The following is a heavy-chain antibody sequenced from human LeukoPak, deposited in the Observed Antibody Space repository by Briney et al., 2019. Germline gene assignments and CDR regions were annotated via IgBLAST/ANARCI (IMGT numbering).Heavy chain of an antibody. J-gene: IGHJ4*02. CDR2: ISSSSSYI. Sequence: GGSLRLSCAASGFTFSSYSMNWVRQAPGKGLEWVSSISSSSSYIYYADSVKGRFTISRDNAKNTLYLQMNSLRAEDTAVYYCAKAEGYSYGYPASWGQGTLVTVSS. D-gene: IGHD5-18*01. CDR3: AKAEGYSYGYPAS. CDR1: GFTFSSYS. V-gene: IGHV3-21*04.